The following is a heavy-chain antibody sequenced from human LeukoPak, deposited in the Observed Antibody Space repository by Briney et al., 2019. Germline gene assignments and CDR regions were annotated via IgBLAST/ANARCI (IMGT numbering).Heavy chain of an antibody. CDR2: MNPNSGNT. CDR3: ARGPLWKRVVPAARFVYAY. V-gene: IGHV1-8*01. CDR1: GYTFTSYD. D-gene: IGHD2-2*01. Sequence: GASVTVSCKASGYTFTSYDINWVRQATGQGLEWMGWMNPNSGNTGYAQKFQGRVTMTRNTSISTAYMELSSLRSEDTAVYYCARGPLWKRVVPAARFVYAYWGQGTLVTVSS. J-gene: IGHJ4*02.